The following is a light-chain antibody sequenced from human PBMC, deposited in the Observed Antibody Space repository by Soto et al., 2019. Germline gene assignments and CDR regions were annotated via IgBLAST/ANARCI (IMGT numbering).Light chain of an antibody. CDR1: SSDVGGYNY. V-gene: IGLV2-11*01. J-gene: IGLJ3*02. Sequence: QSALTQPRSVYGSPGQSVTISCTGTSSDVGGYNYVSLYQQYPGKAPKLIIYDVSKRPSGVPDRFSGSKSGNTASLTISGLQAEDEADYYCCSYAGTCALWVFGGGTKLTVL. CDR2: DVS. CDR3: CSYAGTCALWV.